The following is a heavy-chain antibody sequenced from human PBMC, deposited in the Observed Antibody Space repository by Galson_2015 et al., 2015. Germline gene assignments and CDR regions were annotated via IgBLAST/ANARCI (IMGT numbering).Heavy chain of an antibody. Sequence: SLRLSCAASGFTFSNYGMHWVRQAPGKGLEWVAVIWFDGSNKYYADSVKGRFTVSKDNSRNTLYLQMNSLRGEDSAVYYCVRLGGRMGIDIVGVPGPIAPRDDLDVWGQGTVVTVAS. CDR1: GFTFSNYG. CDR3: VRLGGRMGIDIVGVPGPIAPRDDLDV. CDR2: IWFDGSNK. V-gene: IGHV3-33*01. J-gene: IGHJ3*01. D-gene: IGHD2-2*01.